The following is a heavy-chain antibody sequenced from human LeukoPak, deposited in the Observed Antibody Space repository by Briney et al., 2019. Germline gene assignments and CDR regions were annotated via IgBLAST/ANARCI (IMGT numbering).Heavy chain of an antibody. Sequence: GGSLRLSCAASGFTFSSYGMHWVRQAPGKGLEWVAVISYDGSNKYYADSVKGRFTISRDNSKNTLYLQMNSLRAEDTAVYYCAKDRILWFGELEDWGQGTLVTVSS. V-gene: IGHV3-30*18. CDR3: AKDRILWFGELED. J-gene: IGHJ1*01. CDR1: GFTFSSYG. CDR2: ISYDGSNK. D-gene: IGHD3-10*01.